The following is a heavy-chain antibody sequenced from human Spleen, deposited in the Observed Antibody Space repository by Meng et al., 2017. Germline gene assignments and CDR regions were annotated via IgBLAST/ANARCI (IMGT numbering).Heavy chain of an antibody. CDR2: IWYDGSNK. J-gene: IGHJ4*01. Sequence: GESLKISFAASVFTFSSYGMHWVRQAPGKGLEWVAVIWYDGSNKYYADSVKGRFTISRDNSKNTLYLQMNSLRAEDTAVYYWARGGGRIIPRYFDSWGHGTLVTVSS. V-gene: IGHV3-33*01. D-gene: IGHD2-15*01. CDR1: VFTFSSYG. CDR3: ARGGGRIIPRYFDS.